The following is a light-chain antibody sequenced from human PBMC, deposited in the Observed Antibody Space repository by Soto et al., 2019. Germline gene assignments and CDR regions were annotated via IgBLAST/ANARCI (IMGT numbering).Light chain of an antibody. CDR1: QSVSSN. J-gene: IGKJ4*01. V-gene: IGKV3-15*01. Sequence: DIVMTQSPATLPVSPGERATLSCRASQSVSSNLAWYQQKPGQAPRFLIYGASTRATGIPARFSGSGSGTEFTLTISSLQSEDFAVYYCQQYDNWPLTLGGGTKGDIK. CDR2: GAS. CDR3: QQYDNWPLT.